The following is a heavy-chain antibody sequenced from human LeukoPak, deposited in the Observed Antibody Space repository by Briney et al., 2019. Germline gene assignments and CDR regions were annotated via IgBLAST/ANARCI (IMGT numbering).Heavy chain of an antibody. J-gene: IGHJ4*02. V-gene: IGHV3-23*01. CDR3: AKEWRFSSSWYQHYFDY. CDR2: ISGNGATK. CDR1: GFTVSSYV. Sequence: GESLRLSCAASGFTVSSYVMSWVRQAPGKGLEWISAISGNGATKYYADSVKGRFTISRDTSTNTLYLQLNSLRVDDTAVYFCAKEWRFSSSWYQHYFDYWGQGTLVTVSS. D-gene: IGHD6-13*01.